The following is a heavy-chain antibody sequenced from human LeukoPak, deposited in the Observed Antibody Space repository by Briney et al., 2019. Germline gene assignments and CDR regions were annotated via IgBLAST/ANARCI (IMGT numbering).Heavy chain of an antibody. CDR3: ARAGMGAAYGDNWSAP. D-gene: IGHD1-26*01. V-gene: IGHV1-69*13. CDR2: IIPIFGTA. CDR1: GGTFSSYA. Sequence: SVKVSCKASGGTFSSYAISWVRQAPGQGLEWMGGIIPIFGTANYAQKFQGRVTITADESTSTAYMELSSLRSEDTAVYYCARAGMGAAYGDNWSAPWGQGTLVNVSS. J-gene: IGHJ5*02.